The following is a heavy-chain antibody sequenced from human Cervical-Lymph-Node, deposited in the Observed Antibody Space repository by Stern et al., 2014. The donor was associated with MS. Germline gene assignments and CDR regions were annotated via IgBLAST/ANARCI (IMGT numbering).Heavy chain of an antibody. D-gene: IGHD5-18*01. Sequence: QDQLVQSGGGVVQPGRSLRLSCAASGFTFSSYGMHWVRQAPGKGLEWVAVIWYDGSNKYYADSVKGRFTISRDNSKNTLYLQMNSLRAEDTAVYYCASTRRGYSSFYYYYGMDVWGQGTTVTVSS. CDR1: GFTFSSYG. CDR2: IWYDGSNK. CDR3: ASTRRGYSSFYYYYGMDV. V-gene: IGHV3-33*01. J-gene: IGHJ6*02.